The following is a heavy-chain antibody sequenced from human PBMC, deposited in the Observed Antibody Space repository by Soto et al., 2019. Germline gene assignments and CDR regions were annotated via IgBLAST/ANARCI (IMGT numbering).Heavy chain of an antibody. CDR1: GGSFSGYY. CDR2: INHSGST. D-gene: IGHD2-2*01. CDR3: ARGGCSSTSCLANYFDY. Sequence: QVQLQQWGAGLLKPSETLSLTCAVYGGSFSGYYWSWIRQPPGKGLAWIGEINHSGSTNYNPSLKCRGTVSADTAKNQCSLTLSSVTAADTAVYYCARGGCSSTSCLANYFDYWGQGTLVTVSS. V-gene: IGHV4-34*01. J-gene: IGHJ4*02.